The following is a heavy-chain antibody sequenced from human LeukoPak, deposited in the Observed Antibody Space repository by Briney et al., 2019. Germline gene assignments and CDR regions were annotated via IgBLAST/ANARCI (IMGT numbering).Heavy chain of an antibody. CDR3: ASLIAAAGTPPDY. D-gene: IGHD6-13*01. CDR1: GFTFSSYE. CDR2: ISSSSSTI. J-gene: IGHJ4*02. V-gene: IGHV3-48*03. Sequence: GGSLRLSCAASGFTFSSYEMNWVRQGPGKGLEGVSYISSSSSTIYYADSVKGRFTISRDNAKNSLYLQMNRLRAEDTAVYYCASLIAAAGTPPDYWGQGTLVTVSS.